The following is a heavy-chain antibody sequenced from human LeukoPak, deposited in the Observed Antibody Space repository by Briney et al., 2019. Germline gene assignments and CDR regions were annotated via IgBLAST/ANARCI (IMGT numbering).Heavy chain of an antibody. CDR3: ARDPVGYGDTVGEDY. CDR1: GYTFTSYG. D-gene: IGHD4-17*01. J-gene: IGHJ4*02. Sequence: GASAKVSCKASGYTFTSYGISWVRQDPGQGLEWMGWISAYNGNTNYAQKLQGRVTMTTDTSTSTAYMELRSLRSDDTAVYYCARDPVGYGDTVGEDYWGQGTLVTVSS. V-gene: IGHV1-18*01. CDR2: ISAYNGNT.